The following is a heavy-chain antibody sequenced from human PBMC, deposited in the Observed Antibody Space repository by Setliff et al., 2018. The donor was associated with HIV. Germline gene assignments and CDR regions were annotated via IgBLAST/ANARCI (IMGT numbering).Heavy chain of an antibody. D-gene: IGHD4-4*01. J-gene: IGHJ4*02. CDR3: APIDPFPHDYSNSSFDS. CDR2: IIPIFGTA. CDR1: GGTFSSYA. Sequence: SVKVSCKASGGTFSSYAISWVRQAPGQGLEWMGGIIPIFGTANYAQKFQGRVTITADESTSTAYMELSSLRSEDTAVYYCAPIDPFPHDYSNSSFDSWGQGTLVTVSS. V-gene: IGHV1-69*13.